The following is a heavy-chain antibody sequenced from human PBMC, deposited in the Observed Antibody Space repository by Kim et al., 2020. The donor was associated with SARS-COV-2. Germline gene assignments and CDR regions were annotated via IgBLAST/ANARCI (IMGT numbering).Heavy chain of an antibody. CDR1: GFSLTTTGVS. CDR3: AHRRAAASALDA. J-gene: IGHJ6*02. V-gene: IGHV2-5*02. CDR2: VYWDDDK. Sequence: SGPTLVKPTQTLTLTCTFSGFSLTTTGVSVSWIRLPPGRALEWLALVYWDDDKRYNPSLNGRITISKDTSKNQVVLTMTNMDPVDTGTYYCAHRRAAASALDAWGQGTTVIVSS. D-gene: IGHD6-13*01.